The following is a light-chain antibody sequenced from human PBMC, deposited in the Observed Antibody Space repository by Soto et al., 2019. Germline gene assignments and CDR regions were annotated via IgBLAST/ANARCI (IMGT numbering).Light chain of an antibody. CDR2: KAS. CDR1: QSISNW. V-gene: IGKV1-5*03. Sequence: EIRVRNSLAALSSYIGDRVTITFRASQSISNWLSWYQQKPGKAPILLIYKASILESGVPSRFSGSGSGTEVTLIIISLQPDDGVTDYSPQYEIFLWPFGQGTKVDI. CDR3: PQYEIFLWP. J-gene: IGKJ1*01.